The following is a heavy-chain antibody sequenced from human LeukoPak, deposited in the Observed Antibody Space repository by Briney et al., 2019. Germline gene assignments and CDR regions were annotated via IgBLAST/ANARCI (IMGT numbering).Heavy chain of an antibody. CDR1: GFTVSSNS. Sequence: GGSLRLSCTVSGFTVSSNSMSWVRQAPGKGLEWVSFIYSDNTHYSDSVKGRFTISRDNSKNTLYLQMNSLRAEDTAVYYCAKRRSPMVRGVNVDYWGQGTLVTVSS. V-gene: IGHV3-53*01. J-gene: IGHJ4*02. D-gene: IGHD3-10*01. CDR3: AKRRSPMVRGVNVDY. CDR2: IYSDNT.